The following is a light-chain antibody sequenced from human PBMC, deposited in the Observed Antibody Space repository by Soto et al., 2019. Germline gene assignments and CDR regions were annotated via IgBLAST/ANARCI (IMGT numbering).Light chain of an antibody. J-gene: IGKJ2*01. CDR3: QQYGSSPYT. Sequence: EIELTQSPCTLSLSPGERATLSCRASQSVSSNYLAWFQQKPGQAPRLLIYGASSRASGIPDRFSGSGSGTDFTLTISRLEPEDFAVYYCQQYGSSPYTFGQGTKLEIK. V-gene: IGKV3-20*01. CDR2: GAS. CDR1: QSVSSNY.